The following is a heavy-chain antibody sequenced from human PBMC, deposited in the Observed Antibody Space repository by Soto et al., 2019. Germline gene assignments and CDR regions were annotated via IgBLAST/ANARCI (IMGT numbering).Heavy chain of an antibody. V-gene: IGHV3-23*01. D-gene: IGHD3-22*01. Sequence: GGSLRLSCAASGFTFSSYAMSWVRQAPGKGLEWVSAISGSGGSTYYADSVKGRFTISRDNSKNTLYLQMNSLRAEDTAVYYCAKRGEIVVVSPYNWFDPWGQGTLVTVS. CDR2: ISGSGGST. J-gene: IGHJ5*02. CDR3: AKRGEIVVVSPYNWFDP. CDR1: GFTFSSYA.